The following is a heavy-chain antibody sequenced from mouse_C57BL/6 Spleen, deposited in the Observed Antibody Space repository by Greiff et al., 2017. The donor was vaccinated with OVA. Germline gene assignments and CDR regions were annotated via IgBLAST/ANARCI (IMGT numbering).Heavy chain of an antibody. CDR1: GYTFTSYW. V-gene: IGHV1-61*01. Sequence: VQLQQPGAELVRPGSSVKLSCKASGYTFTSYWMDWVKQRPGQGLEWIGNIYPSDSETHYNQKFKDKATLTVDKSSSTAYMQLSSLTSEDSAVYYCAREDDYDGGNYFDYWGQGTTLTVSS. CDR2: IYPSDSET. D-gene: IGHD2-4*01. J-gene: IGHJ2*01. CDR3: AREDDYDGGNYFDY.